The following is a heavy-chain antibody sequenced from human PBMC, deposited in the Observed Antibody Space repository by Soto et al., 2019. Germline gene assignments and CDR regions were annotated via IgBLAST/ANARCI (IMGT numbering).Heavy chain of an antibody. CDR1: GFTFSSYA. J-gene: IGHJ4*02. CDR3: AKGSLNDYRSLWTFDY. D-gene: IGHD4-4*01. V-gene: IGHV3-23*01. Sequence: GGSLRLSCAASGFTFSSYAMSWVRQAPGKGLEWVPAISGSGGSTYYADSVKGRFTISRDNSKNTLYLQMNSRRAEDTAVYYCAKGSLNDYRSLWTFDYWGQGPLVTVSS. CDR2: ISGSGGST.